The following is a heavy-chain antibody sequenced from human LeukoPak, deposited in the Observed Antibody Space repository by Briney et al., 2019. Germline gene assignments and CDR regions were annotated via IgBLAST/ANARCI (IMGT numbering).Heavy chain of an antibody. CDR2: INHSGST. CDR3: ARDRRGSGWIDY. Sequence: SETLSLTCAVYGGSFSGYYWNWIRQPPGKGLEWIGEINHSGSTNYNPSLKSRVTISVDTSKNQFSLKLSSVTAADTAVYYCARDRRGSGWIDYWGQGTLVTVSS. D-gene: IGHD6-19*01. V-gene: IGHV4-34*01. J-gene: IGHJ4*02. CDR1: GGSFSGYY.